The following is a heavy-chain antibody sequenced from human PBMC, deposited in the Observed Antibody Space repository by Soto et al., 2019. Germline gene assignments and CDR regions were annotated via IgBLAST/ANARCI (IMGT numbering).Heavy chain of an antibody. CDR1: GYSFTSYW. V-gene: IGHV5-51*01. D-gene: IGHD3-3*01. CDR2: IYPGESDT. Sequence: GESLKISCKGSGYSFTSYWIGWVRQMPGKGLEWMGIIYPGESDTRYSPSFQGQVTISADKSISTAYLQWSSLKASDTAMYYCARHKDFWTGYPYYYYGMDVWGQGTTVTVSS. CDR3: ARHKDFWTGYPYYYYGMDV. J-gene: IGHJ6*02.